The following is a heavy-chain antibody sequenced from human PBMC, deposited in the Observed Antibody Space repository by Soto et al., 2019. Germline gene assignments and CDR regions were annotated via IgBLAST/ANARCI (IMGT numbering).Heavy chain of an antibody. Sequence: PGGSLRLSCAASGFTFSSYAMSWVRQAPGKGLEWVSAISGSGDSTYYADSVKGRFTISRDNSKNTLYLQMNSLRAEDTAVYYCAKTLYYYGSGSYYFDYWGQGTLVTVSS. CDR2: ISGSGDST. D-gene: IGHD3-10*01. CDR1: GFTFSSYA. J-gene: IGHJ4*02. CDR3: AKTLYYYGSGSYYFDY. V-gene: IGHV3-23*01.